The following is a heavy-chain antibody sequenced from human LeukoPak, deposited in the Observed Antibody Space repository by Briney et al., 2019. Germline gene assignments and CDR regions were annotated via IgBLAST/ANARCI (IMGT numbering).Heavy chain of an antibody. Sequence: GGSLRLSCVASGFAFNSYGMHWVRQAPGKELEWVAVISNDGSRKYYTDSVKGRFTISRDNSKNTLNLQMNSLRAEDTAVYYCARDPYYDSSGYFDYWGQGTLVTVSS. D-gene: IGHD3-22*01. CDR2: ISNDGSRK. CDR3: ARDPYYDSSGYFDY. V-gene: IGHV3-30*03. J-gene: IGHJ4*02. CDR1: GFAFNSYG.